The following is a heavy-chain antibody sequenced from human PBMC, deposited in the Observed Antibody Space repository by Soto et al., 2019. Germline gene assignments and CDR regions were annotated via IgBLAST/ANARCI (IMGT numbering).Heavy chain of an antibody. CDR3: ARGPPMYYEFDY. CDR1: GGSISSGGYY. Sequence: QVQLQESGPGLVKPSQTLSLTCTVSGGSISSGGYYWSWIRQHPGKGLEWIGYIYYSGSTYYNPSLKSRVXIXVXXSKNQFSLKLSSVTAADTAVYYCARGPPMYYEFDYWGQGTLVTVSS. V-gene: IGHV4-31*03. CDR2: IYYSGST. D-gene: IGHD2-8*01. J-gene: IGHJ4*02.